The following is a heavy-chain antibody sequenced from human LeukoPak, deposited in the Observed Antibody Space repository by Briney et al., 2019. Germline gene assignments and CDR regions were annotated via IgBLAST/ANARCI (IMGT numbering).Heavy chain of an antibody. CDR3: ARDDIVVVPVGFDP. J-gene: IGHJ5*02. Sequence: ASVKVSRKASGYTFTGYYMHWVRQAPGQGLEWMGWISPNSGGTNYAQKFQGRVTMTRDTSISTAYMELSRLRSDDTAVYYCARDDIVVVPVGFDPWGQGTLVTVSS. V-gene: IGHV1-2*02. CDR2: ISPNSGGT. CDR1: GYTFTGYY. D-gene: IGHD2-2*01.